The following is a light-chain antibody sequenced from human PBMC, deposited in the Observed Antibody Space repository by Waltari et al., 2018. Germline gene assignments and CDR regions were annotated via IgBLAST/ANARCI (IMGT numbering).Light chain of an antibody. J-gene: IGKJ5*01. CDR1: QSVSRY. V-gene: IGKV3-11*01. CDR3: QQRANWPVT. CDR2: DTS. Sequence: EIVLTQSPATLSLSPGERATLSCRASQSVSRYLVWYQQKPGQAPRLLISDTSNRATGIPARFTGSGSGTDFTLTISSLETEDFAVYYCQQRANWPVTFGQGTRLEIK.